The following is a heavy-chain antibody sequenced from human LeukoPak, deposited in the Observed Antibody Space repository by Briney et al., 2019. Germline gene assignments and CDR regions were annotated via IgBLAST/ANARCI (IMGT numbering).Heavy chain of an antibody. Sequence: GGSLRLSCAASGFTFSSYSMNWVRQAPGKGLEWVSSISSSSSYIYYADSVKGRFTISRDNAKNSLYLQMNSLRAEDTAVYYCAKVPRGAGTPSGYWGQGTLVTVSS. CDR3: AKVPRGAGTPSGY. J-gene: IGHJ4*02. V-gene: IGHV3-21*04. CDR1: GFTFSSYS. D-gene: IGHD3-3*01. CDR2: ISSSSSYI.